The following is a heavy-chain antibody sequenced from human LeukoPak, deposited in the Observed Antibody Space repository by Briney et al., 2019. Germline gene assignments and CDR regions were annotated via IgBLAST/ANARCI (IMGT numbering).Heavy chain of an antibody. J-gene: IGHJ4*02. V-gene: IGHV3-23*01. CDR1: GFTFSSYG. CDR3: AKGPYYDSSGYFDY. CDR2: TSGSGGST. D-gene: IGHD3-22*01. Sequence: GGSLRLSCAASGFTFSSYGMSWVRQAPGKGLEWVSATSGSGGSTYYADSVKGRFTISRDNSKNTLYLQMNSLRAEDTAVYYCAKGPYYDSSGYFDYWGQGTLVTVSS.